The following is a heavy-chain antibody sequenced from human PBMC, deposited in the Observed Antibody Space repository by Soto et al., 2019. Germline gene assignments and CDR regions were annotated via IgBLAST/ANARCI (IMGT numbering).Heavy chain of an antibody. V-gene: IGHV3-33*08. CDR1: GFTFSSYG. J-gene: IGHJ6*02. CDR2: IWYDGSNK. D-gene: IGHD6-19*01. Sequence: PGGSLRLSCAASGFTFSSYGMHWVRQAPGKGLEWVAVIWYDGSNKYYADPVKGRFTISRDNSKNTLYLQINSLRAEDTAVYYCARDDIPGRAVAIYGMDVWGQGTTVTVSS. CDR3: ARDDIPGRAVAIYGMDV.